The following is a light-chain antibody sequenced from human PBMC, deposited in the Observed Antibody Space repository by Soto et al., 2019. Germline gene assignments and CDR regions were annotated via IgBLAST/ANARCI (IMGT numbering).Light chain of an antibody. CDR2: GAP. Sequence: EIVMTQSPATLSVSPGERATLSCRASQSVSNNLAWYQQRPGQAPRPLIYGAPTRATGIPARFSGSGSGTEFTLTISSLQSEDFAVYYCQQYNNWPPWTFGQGTKVEVK. CDR1: QSVSNN. V-gene: IGKV3-15*01. J-gene: IGKJ1*01. CDR3: QQYNNWPPWT.